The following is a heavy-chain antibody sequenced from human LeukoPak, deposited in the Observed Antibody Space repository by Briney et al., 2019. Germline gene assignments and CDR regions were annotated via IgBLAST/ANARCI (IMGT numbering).Heavy chain of an antibody. CDR3: ARGGAARPDY. V-gene: IGHV3-20*04. CDR2: INWSGGSI. D-gene: IGHD6-6*01. CDR1: GFSFDDYG. Sequence: GGSLRLSCAASGFSFDDYGMSWVRQVPGKGLEWVCDINWSGGSIIYADSVKGRFTISRDNARNSLYLQMNSLRDADTALYYCARGGAARPDYWGRGTLVSVSS. J-gene: IGHJ4*02.